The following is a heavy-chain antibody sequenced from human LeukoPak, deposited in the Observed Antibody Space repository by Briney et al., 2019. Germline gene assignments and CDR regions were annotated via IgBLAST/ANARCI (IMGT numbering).Heavy chain of an antibody. D-gene: IGHD6-13*01. V-gene: IGHV5-51*01. CDR3: ATVPRIPAVGNTEYFQH. Sequence: AGESLKTSCKGSGYSFTSYWIGWVRQMPGKGLEWMGIVNPGDSDTRYSPSFQGQVTISVDKSISTAYLQWSSLQASDTAMYYCATVPRIPAVGNTEYFQHWGQG. CDR2: VNPGDSDT. J-gene: IGHJ1*01. CDR1: GYSFTSYW.